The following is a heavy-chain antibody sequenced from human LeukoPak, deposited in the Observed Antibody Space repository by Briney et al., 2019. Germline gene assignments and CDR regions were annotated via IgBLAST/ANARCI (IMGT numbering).Heavy chain of an antibody. Sequence: PGGSLRLSCAASGFTVSSYYMSWVREPPGKGGEWVSIIYSGGSTYYADSVKGRFTISRDNSKNTLYLQMNSLRAEDTAVYYCARAQDTAMVYYFDSWGQGTLVTVSS. CDR2: IYSGGST. CDR1: GFTVSSYY. J-gene: IGHJ4*02. CDR3: ARAQDTAMVYYFDS. D-gene: IGHD5-18*01. V-gene: IGHV3-53*01.